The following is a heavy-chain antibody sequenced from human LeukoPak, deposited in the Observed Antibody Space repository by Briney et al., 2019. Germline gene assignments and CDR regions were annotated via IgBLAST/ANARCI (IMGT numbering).Heavy chain of an antibody. CDR2: IWSDGTKE. CDR3: VRDRNNNYFDY. D-gene: IGHD1-14*01. J-gene: IGHJ4*02. CDR1: GFAFGIYG. Sequence: GGSLRPSCAASGFAFGIYGMRWVRQAPGKGLEWVAFIWSDGTKEFYADSVKGRFTISRDNSNNTVYLHMNSLRAEDTALYFCVRDRNNNYFDYWGQGTLLTVSS. V-gene: IGHV3-33*01.